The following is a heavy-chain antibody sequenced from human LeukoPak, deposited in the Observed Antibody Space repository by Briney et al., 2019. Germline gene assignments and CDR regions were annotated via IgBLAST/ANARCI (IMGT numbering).Heavy chain of an antibody. CDR2: IYYSGST. CDR3: ARADYYHYGMDV. CDR1: GGSVSSGNYY. J-gene: IGHJ6*04. Sequence: SETLSLTCSVSGGSVSSGNYYWSWIRQPPGTGLEWIGHIYYSGSTNYNPSLKSRVTISVDTLKNQFSLKLRSMTAADTAVYYCARADYYHYGMDVWGNGTTVTVSS. V-gene: IGHV4-61*01.